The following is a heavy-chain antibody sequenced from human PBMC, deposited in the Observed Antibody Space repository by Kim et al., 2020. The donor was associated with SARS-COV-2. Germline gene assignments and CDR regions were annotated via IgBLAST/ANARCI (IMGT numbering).Heavy chain of an antibody. CDR1: GGSISSSNW. D-gene: IGHD3-10*01. CDR2: IYHSGST. V-gene: IGHV4-4*02. J-gene: IGHJ5*02. Sequence: SETLSLTCAVSGGSISSSNWWSWVRQPPGKGLEWIGEIYHSGSTNYNPSLKSRVTISVDKSKNQFSLKLSSVTAADTAVYYCATKTLGYYYGSGSYFEEVGWFDPWGQGTLVTVSS. CDR3: ATKTLGYYYGSGSYFEEVGWFDP.